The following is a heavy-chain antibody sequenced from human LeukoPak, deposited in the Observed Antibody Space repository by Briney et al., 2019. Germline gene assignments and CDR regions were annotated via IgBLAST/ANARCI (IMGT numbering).Heavy chain of an antibody. CDR2: IRFDGSNK. V-gene: IGHV3-30*02. J-gene: IGHJ6*03. CDR1: GFTFSSYE. CDR3: AKGPHYYMDV. Sequence: PGGSLRLSCAASGFTFSSYEMNWVRQAPGMGLEWVAMIRFDGSNKYYADSVKGRFTVSRDNSKNTLYLQMNSLRAEDTAMYYCAKGPHYYMDVWGKGTTVTVSS.